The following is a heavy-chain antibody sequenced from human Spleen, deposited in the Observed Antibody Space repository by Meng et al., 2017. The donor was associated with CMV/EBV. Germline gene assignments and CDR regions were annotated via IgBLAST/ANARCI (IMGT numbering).Heavy chain of an antibody. J-gene: IGHJ3*02. D-gene: IGHD4-11*01. CDR1: GFTFSSYG. V-gene: IGHV3-30*02. Sequence: GESLKISCAASGFTFSSYGMRWVRQAPGKGLEWVAFIRYDGSDKFYADSVKGRFTISRDNSRKTLYLQINSLRAEDTAMYYCAKGDYIRNAFDIWGQGTLVTVSS. CDR2: IRYDGSDK. CDR3: AKGDYIRNAFDI.